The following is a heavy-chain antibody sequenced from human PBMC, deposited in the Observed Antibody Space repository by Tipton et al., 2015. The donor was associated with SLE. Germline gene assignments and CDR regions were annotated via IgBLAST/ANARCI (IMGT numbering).Heavy chain of an antibody. Sequence: TLSLTCAVYGGSFSGYYWSWIRQPPGKGLEWIGEINHSGSTNYNPSLKSRVTISVDTAKNEFPLKLSSVTAADTAVYYCARGGGAYGSGSYYPMDVGGQGTAVTVSS. V-gene: IGHV4-34*01. D-gene: IGHD3-10*01. J-gene: IGHJ6*02. CDR3: ARGGGAYGSGSYYPMDV. CDR2: INHSGST. CDR1: GGSFSGYY.